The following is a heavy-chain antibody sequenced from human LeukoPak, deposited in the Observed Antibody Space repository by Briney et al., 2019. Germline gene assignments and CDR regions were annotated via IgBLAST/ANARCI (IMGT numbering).Heavy chain of an antibody. D-gene: IGHD2-2*01. J-gene: IGHJ4*02. Sequence: GGSLRLSCAASGFTFSSYAMHWVRQAPGKGLEWVAAISYDGSNKYYADSVKGRFTISRDNSKNTLYLQMNSLRAEDTAVYYCAREGKVPAAGFDYWGQGTLVTVSS. CDR1: GFTFSSYA. CDR2: ISYDGSNK. CDR3: AREGKVPAAGFDY. V-gene: IGHV3-30*04.